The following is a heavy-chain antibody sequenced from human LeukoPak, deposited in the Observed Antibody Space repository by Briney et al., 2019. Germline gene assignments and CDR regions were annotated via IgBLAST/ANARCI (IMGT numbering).Heavy chain of an antibody. Sequence: GGSLRLSCAASGFTFSSYEMNWVRQAPGKGLEWVSYISSSGSTIYYADSVKGRFTISRDNAKNSLYLQMNSLRAEDTAVYYCARDVYSSGWYDLNYYYYTDVWGKGTTVTVSS. CDR3: ARDVYSSGWYDLNYYYYTDV. D-gene: IGHD6-19*01. CDR2: ISSSGSTI. CDR1: GFTFSSYE. J-gene: IGHJ6*03. V-gene: IGHV3-48*03.